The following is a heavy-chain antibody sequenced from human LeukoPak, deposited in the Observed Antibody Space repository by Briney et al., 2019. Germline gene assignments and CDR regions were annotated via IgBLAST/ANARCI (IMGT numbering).Heavy chain of an antibody. Sequence: ASVKVSCKVSGYTLTELSMHWVRQAPGKGLEWMGGFDPEDGETIYAQKFQGRVTMTEDTSTDTAYMELSSLRSEDTAVYYCATETYSYGYARVDIWGQGTLVTVSS. V-gene: IGHV1-24*01. CDR1: GYTLTELS. J-gene: IGHJ4*01. D-gene: IGHD5-18*01. CDR2: FDPEDGET. CDR3: ATETYSYGYARVDI.